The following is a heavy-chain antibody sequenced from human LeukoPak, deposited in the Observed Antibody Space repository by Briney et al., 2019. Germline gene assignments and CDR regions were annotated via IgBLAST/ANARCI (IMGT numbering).Heavy chain of an antibody. J-gene: IGHJ6*02. CDR2: TYYRSKWYN. Sequence: SQTLSLTCAISGDSVSSNSAAWNWIRQSPSRGLEWLGRTYYRSKWYNDYAVSVKSRITINPDTSKNQFSLQLNSVTPEDTAVYYCARDWGDGYNLGYYYYGMDVWGQGTTVTVSS. CDR1: GDSVSSNSAA. CDR3: ARDWGDGYNLGYYYYGMDV. V-gene: IGHV6-1*01. D-gene: IGHD5-24*01.